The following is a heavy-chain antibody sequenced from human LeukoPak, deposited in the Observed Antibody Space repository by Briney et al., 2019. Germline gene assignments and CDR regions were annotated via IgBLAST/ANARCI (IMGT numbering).Heavy chain of an antibody. J-gene: IGHJ4*02. CDR1: GGSISSSRYY. CDR3: ARANNSSWHN. CDR2: IDYSGST. Sequence: SETLSLTCTVSGGSISSSRYYWGWIRQPPGKGLEWIGSIDYSGSTYYTPSLKSRVTISVDTSKNQFSLRLSSVTAADTAVYYCARANNSSWHNWGQGTLVTVSA. D-gene: IGHD6-13*01. V-gene: IGHV4-39*01.